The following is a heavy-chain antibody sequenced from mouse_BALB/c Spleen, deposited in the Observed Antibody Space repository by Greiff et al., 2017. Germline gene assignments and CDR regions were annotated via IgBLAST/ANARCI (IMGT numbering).Heavy chain of an antibody. Sequence: VQLQQSGAELVKPGASVELSCTASGFNIKDTYMHWVKQRPEQGLEWIGRIDPANGNTKYDPKFQGKATITADTSSNTAYLQLSSLTSEDTAVYYCAMSFPARDYAMDYWGQGTSVTVSS. V-gene: IGHV14-3*02. D-gene: IGHD3-3*01. CDR2: IDPANGNT. CDR1: GFNIKDTY. J-gene: IGHJ4*01. CDR3: AMSFPARDYAMDY.